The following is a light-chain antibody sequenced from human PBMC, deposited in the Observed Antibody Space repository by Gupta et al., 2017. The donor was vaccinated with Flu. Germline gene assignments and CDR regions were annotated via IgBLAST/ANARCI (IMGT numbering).Light chain of an antibody. CDR2: GAS. Sequence: IVLTQSPGSLSLSPGEGATLSCRASQTVAGSFLAWHQQQPGQAPRLLIYGASTRAPGIPDRFSGSGSGTDFTLTITRLEPEDFAVYYCQLYGSSPAYTFGQGTKLEI. V-gene: IGKV3-20*01. CDR1: QTVAGSF. J-gene: IGKJ2*01. CDR3: QLYGSSPAYT.